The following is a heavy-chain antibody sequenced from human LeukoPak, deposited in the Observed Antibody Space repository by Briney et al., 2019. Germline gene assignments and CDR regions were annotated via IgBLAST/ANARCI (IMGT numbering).Heavy chain of an antibody. CDR2: IYHSGST. CDR1: GYSISSAYY. D-gene: IGHD6-6*01. J-gene: IGHJ4*02. V-gene: IGHV4-38-2*02. CDR3: ARSIYGVGPFDY. Sequence: SGTLSLTCTVSGYSISSAYYWGWIRQPPGRGPEWIGNIYHSGSTYYNPSLKSRVSISVDTSKNQFSLKLSSVTAADTAVYYCARSIYGVGPFDYWGQGTLVTVFS.